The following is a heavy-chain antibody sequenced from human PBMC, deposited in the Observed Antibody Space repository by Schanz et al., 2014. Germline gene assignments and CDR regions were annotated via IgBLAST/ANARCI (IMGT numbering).Heavy chain of an antibody. J-gene: IGHJ4*02. CDR2: TSNDGSFT. CDR3: VRNTDYHFDY. Sequence: EVQLVESGGVVAQPGGSLRLSCAASGFSFDDYTMHWVRQAPGKGLEWVSRTSNDGSFTTFADSVKGRFTISRDNAKNTLYLQMNSLRAEDTAVYYCVRNTDYHFDYWGQGTLVTVSS. V-gene: IGHV3-74*02. D-gene: IGHD4-17*01. CDR1: GFSFDDYT.